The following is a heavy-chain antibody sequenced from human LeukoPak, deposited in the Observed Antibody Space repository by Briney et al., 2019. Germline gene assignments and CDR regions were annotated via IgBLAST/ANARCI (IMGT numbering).Heavy chain of an antibody. J-gene: IGHJ4*02. CDR2: IYYSGST. CDR3: ARQSVGATLHFDY. Sequence: SETQSLTCTVSGGSISSSSYYWGWIRQPPGKGLEWIGSIYYSGSTYYNPSLKSRVTISVDTSKNQFSLKLSSVTAADTAVYYCARQSVGATLHFDYWGQGTLVTVSS. D-gene: IGHD1-26*01. CDR1: GGSISSSSYY. V-gene: IGHV4-39*01.